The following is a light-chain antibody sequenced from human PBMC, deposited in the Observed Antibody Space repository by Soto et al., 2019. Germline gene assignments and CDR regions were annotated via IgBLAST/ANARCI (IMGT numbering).Light chain of an antibody. CDR2: AAS. CDR1: QSISSY. J-gene: IGKJ5*01. Sequence: DIQMTQSPSSLSASVGDRVTIACRASQSISSYLNWYQQKPGKAPKLLIYAASSLQSGVPSRFSGSGSGTDFTLTIRSLQPEDFATYYCQQSYSTPLITFGQGTRLEI. V-gene: IGKV1-39*01. CDR3: QQSYSTPLIT.